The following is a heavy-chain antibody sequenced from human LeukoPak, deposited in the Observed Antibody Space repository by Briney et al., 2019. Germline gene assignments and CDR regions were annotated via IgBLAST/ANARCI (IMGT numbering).Heavy chain of an antibody. CDR1: GGSISSSSYY. V-gene: IGHV4-39*07. D-gene: IGHD2-8*01. CDR2: IYYSGST. Sequence: SETLSLTCTVSGGSISSSSYYWVWIRQPPGKGLEWIGSIYYSGSTNYNPSLKSRVTISVDTSKNQFSLKLSSVTAADTAVYYCARGPDIVLMVYAIPFDYWGQGTLVTVSS. CDR3: ARGPDIVLMVYAIPFDY. J-gene: IGHJ4*02.